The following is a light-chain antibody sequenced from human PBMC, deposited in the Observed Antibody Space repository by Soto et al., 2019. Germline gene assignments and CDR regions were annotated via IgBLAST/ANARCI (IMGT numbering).Light chain of an antibody. V-gene: IGKV3-11*01. CDR1: QSVSSY. J-gene: IGKJ4*01. CDR2: DAS. Sequence: EIVLTQSPATLSLSPGERATLSCRASQSVSSYLAWYQQKPGQAPRLLIYDASNRATGIPARFSGSGSGTDFTLTIRSLEPEDFAVYYCQQRSNSGLTCGGGTKVEIK. CDR3: QQRSNSGLT.